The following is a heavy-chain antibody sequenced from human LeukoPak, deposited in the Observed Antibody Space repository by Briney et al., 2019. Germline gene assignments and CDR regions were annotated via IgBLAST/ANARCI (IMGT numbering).Heavy chain of an antibody. CDR2: IKQDGSER. CDR1: GFTFSGFS. D-gene: IGHD3-10*01. J-gene: IGHJ4*02. CDR3: ARAGSHWHYVY. V-gene: IGHV3-7*01. Sequence: GGSLRLSCAASGFTFSGFSMSWVRQSPTKGLEWVTNIKQDGSERYYVDSVKGRFTISRDNAKNSLSLQMNNLRVEDTAVYYCARAGSHWHYVYWGQGTVVTVSS.